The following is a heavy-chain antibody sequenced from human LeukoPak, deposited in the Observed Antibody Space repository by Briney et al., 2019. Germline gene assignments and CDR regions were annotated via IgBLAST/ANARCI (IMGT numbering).Heavy chain of an antibody. J-gene: IGHJ5*02. CDR3: ARDPSLAVAGQNWFDP. CDR2: ISSSSSYI. V-gene: IGHV3-21*01. D-gene: IGHD6-19*01. CDR1: GFTFSSYS. Sequence: GGSLRLSCAASGFTFSSYSMNWVRQAPGKGLEWVSSISSSSSYIYYADSVKGRFTISRDNAKNSLYLQMNSLRDEDTAVYYCARDPSLAVAGQNWFDPWGQGTLVTVSS.